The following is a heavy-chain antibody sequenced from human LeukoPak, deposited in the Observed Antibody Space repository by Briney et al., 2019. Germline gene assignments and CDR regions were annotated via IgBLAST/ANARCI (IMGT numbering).Heavy chain of an antibody. Sequence: SETLSLTCTVSGGSISSSSYSWDWIRQPPGKGLEWIGSVSYSGSTYYNPSLKSRVSISVDTSKNQFSLNLSSVTAADTAVYSCARRRGGEDYFDSWGQGTLVTVSS. D-gene: IGHD2-21*01. V-gene: IGHV4-39*01. CDR1: GGSISSSSYS. J-gene: IGHJ4*02. CDR2: VSYSGST. CDR3: ARRRGGEDYFDS.